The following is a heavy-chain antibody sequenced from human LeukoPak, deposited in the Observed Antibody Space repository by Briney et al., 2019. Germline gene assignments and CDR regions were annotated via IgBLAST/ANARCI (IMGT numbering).Heavy chain of an antibody. V-gene: IGHV3-30*04. CDR1: GFTFSGSA. Sequence: GGSLRLSCAASGFTFSGSAMHWVRQAPGKGLEWVAVISYDGSNKYYADSVKGRFTISRDNSKNTLYLQMNSLRAEDTAVYYCAKDLRSSSSAEYYFDYWGQGTLVTVSS. D-gene: IGHD6-6*01. CDR2: ISYDGSNK. CDR3: AKDLRSSSSAEYYFDY. J-gene: IGHJ4*02.